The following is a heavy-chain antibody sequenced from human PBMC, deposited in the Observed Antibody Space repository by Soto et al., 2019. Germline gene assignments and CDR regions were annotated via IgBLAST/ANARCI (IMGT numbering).Heavy chain of an antibody. J-gene: IGHJ6*02. CDR1: GITFSRSY. Sequence: PGGSLTRSRAAYGITFSRSYMSWIRQAQGKGLEWISYITFSGNTVYYADSLKGRFTISRDNAKNSLYLQMNRLRAEDTAVYYCARVSWRYNYCLGVWR. CDR2: ITFSGNTV. D-gene: IGHD3-9*01. CDR3: ARVSWRYNYCLGV. V-gene: IGHV3-11*01.